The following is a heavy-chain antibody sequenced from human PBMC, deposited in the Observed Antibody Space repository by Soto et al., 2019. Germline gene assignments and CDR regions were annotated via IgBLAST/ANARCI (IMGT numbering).Heavy chain of an antibody. V-gene: IGHV4-34*01. J-gene: IGHJ6*02. Sequence: SETLSLTCAVYGGSFSGYYWSWIRQPPGKGLEWIGEINHSGSTNYNPSLKSRVTISVDTSKNQFSLKLRSVTAADTAVYYCARDLWGYCGTDCYPLDVWGQGTTVTVSS. CDR1: GGSFSGYY. CDR3: ARDLWGYCGTDCYPLDV. CDR2: INHSGST. D-gene: IGHD2-21*02.